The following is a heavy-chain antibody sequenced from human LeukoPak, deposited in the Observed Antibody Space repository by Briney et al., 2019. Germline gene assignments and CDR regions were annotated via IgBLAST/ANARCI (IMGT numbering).Heavy chain of an antibody. J-gene: IGHJ4*02. V-gene: IGHV4-59*01. Sequence: LETLSLTCTVSGGSISSYYWSWIRQPPGKGLEWIGYIYYSGSTNYNPSLKSRVTISVDTSKNQFSLKLSPVTAADTAVYYCARVNYDFWSGYYSPVGYYFDYWGQGTLVTVSS. CDR2: IYYSGST. CDR1: GGSISSYY. D-gene: IGHD3-3*01. CDR3: ARVNYDFWSGYYSPVGYYFDY.